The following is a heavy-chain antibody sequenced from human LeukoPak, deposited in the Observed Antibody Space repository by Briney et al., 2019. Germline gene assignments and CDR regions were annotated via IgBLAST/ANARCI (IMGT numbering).Heavy chain of an antibody. Sequence: SETLSLTCTVSGVSITTYYWSWIRQPPGKGLEWIGYIYYSGSTNYNPSLKSRVTISVYTSRNQFSLKLRSVTAADTAVYFCARDGTQIVWGQGTLVTVSS. CDR3: ARDGTQIV. J-gene: IGHJ4*02. V-gene: IGHV4-59*01. D-gene: IGHD3-22*01. CDR1: GVSITTYY. CDR2: IYYSGST.